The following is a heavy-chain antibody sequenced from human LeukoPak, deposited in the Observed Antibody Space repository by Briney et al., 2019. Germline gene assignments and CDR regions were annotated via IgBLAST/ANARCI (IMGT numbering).Heavy chain of an antibody. V-gene: IGHV3-30*03. CDR3: ASGGWRAGY. CDR2: ISYDGSNK. D-gene: IGHD6-19*01. Sequence: GRSLRLSCAASGFTFSTYGMHWVRQAPGKGLEWVAVISYDGSNKYYGDSVKGRFTISRDNSKNTLFLQMKSLRAEDTAVYYCASGGWRAGYWGQGTLVTVSS. CDR1: GFTFSTYG. J-gene: IGHJ4*02.